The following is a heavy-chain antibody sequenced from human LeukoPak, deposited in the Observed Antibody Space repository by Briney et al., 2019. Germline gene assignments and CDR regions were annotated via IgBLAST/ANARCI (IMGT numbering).Heavy chain of an antibody. Sequence: PGRSLRLSCAASGSTFSIYCMHWVRQAPGEWLGWVAFIRYVGSNKYYADSVKGRFTSTRDKSKNTLYLQMNSLRAEDTAVYYCAKDRPPYCSSTSCSEANDYWGQGTLVTVSS. D-gene: IGHD2-2*01. CDR1: GSTFSIYC. CDR3: AKDRPPYCSSTSCSEANDY. V-gene: IGHV3-30*02. J-gene: IGHJ4*02. CDR2: IRYVGSNK.